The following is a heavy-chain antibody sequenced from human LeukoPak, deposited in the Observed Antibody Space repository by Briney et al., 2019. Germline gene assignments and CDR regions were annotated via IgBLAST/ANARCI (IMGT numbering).Heavy chain of an antibody. CDR1: GGSISSGYS. CDR2: IYFSGTT. V-gene: IGHV4-39*01. J-gene: IGHJ6*02. CDR3: ARARGAVVGVYYYYGMDF. D-gene: IGHD4-23*01. Sequence: SETLSLTCTVSGGSISSGYSWGWIRQPPGKGLAWIGSIYFSGTTYYNPSLKSRVTISVDTSRNQFSLKLSSMTAAAAAVYECARARGAVVGVYYYYGMDFGPRGTRAPVS.